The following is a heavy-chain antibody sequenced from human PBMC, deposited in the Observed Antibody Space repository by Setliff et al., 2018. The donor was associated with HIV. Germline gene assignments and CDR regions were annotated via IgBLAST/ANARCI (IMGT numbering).Heavy chain of an antibody. CDR3: ARQGGYDFWSGYYPYYYGMDV. V-gene: IGHV4-4*09. J-gene: IGHJ6*02. CDR2: IYTSGST. D-gene: IGHD3-3*01. CDR1: GGSISSYY. Sequence: SETLSLTCTVSGGSISSYYWSWIRQPPGKGLEWIGYIYTSGSTNYNPSLKSRVTISVDTSKNQFSLKLSSVTAADTAVYYCARQGGYDFWSGYYPYYYGMDVWGQGATVTVSS.